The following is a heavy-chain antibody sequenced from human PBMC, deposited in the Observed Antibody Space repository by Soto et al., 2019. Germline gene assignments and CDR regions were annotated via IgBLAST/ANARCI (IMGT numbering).Heavy chain of an antibody. J-gene: IGHJ4*02. D-gene: IGHD2-21*02. V-gene: IGHV1-3*01. CDR1: GYTFTSYA. CDR3: ARSIVVVTALDY. CDR2: INAGNGNT. Sequence: ASVNVSCKASGYTFTSYAMHWVRQAPGQRLEWMGWINAGNGNTKYSQKFQGRVTITRDTSASTAYMELSSLRSEDAAVYYCARSIVVVTALDYWGQGTLVTVSS.